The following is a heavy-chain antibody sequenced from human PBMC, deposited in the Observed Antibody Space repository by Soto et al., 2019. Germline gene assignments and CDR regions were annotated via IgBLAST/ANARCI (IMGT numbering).Heavy chain of an antibody. D-gene: IGHD1-26*01. V-gene: IGHV3-30*18. J-gene: IGHJ6*02. CDR1: GFTFSSYG. Sequence: GGSLRLSCAASGFTFSSYGMHWVRQAPGKGLEWVAVISYDGSNKYYADSVKGRFTISRENSKNTLYLQMNSLRAADTAVYYCAKDMWELLDSRYYYGMDVWGQGTTVTVSS. CDR2: ISYDGSNK. CDR3: AKDMWELLDSRYYYGMDV.